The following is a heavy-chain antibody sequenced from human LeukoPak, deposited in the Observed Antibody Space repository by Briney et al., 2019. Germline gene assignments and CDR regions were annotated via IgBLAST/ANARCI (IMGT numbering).Heavy chain of an antibody. CDR2: IKQDGSEK. CDR1: GFTFSSYW. CDR3: AREGYYDYVWGSYRYAFDI. D-gene: IGHD3-16*02. J-gene: IGHJ3*02. Sequence: GGSLRLSCAASGFTFSSYWMSWVRQAPGKGLEWVANIKQDGSEKYYVDSVKGRFTISRDNAKNSLYLQMNSLRAEDTAVYYCAREGYYDYVWGSYRYAFDIWGQGTMVTVSS. V-gene: IGHV3-7*01.